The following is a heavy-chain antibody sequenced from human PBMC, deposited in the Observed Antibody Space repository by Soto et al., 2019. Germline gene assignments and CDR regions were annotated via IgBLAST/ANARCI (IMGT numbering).Heavy chain of an antibody. V-gene: IGHV3-66*01. CDR1: GFTVSSNY. J-gene: IGHJ6*02. D-gene: IGHD3-9*01. Sequence: GGSLRLSCAASGFTVSSNYMSWVRQAPGKGLEWVSVIYSGGSTYYADSVKGRFTISRDNSKNTLYLQMNSLRAEDTAVYYCAREVRYFDWLLSSQYGMDVWGQGTTVTVSS. CDR3: AREVRYFDWLLSSQYGMDV. CDR2: IYSGGST.